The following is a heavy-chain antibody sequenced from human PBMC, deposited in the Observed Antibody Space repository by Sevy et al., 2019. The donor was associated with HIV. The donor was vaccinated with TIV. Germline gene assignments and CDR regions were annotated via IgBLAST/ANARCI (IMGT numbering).Heavy chain of an antibody. J-gene: IGHJ6*02. CDR1: GYTFTTYG. D-gene: IGHD2-15*01. CDR3: AGAGDCSGGSCYSPYYYSYGMDV. CDR2: ISAYNGNT. V-gene: IGHV1-18*01. Sequence: ASVKVSCKASGYTFTTYGITWVRQAPGQGLEWLGWISAYNGNTNYAQKFQGRITMTTDTSTTTAYMELRSLGSDDTAVYYCAGAGDCSGGSCYSPYYYSYGMDVWGQGTTVTVSS.